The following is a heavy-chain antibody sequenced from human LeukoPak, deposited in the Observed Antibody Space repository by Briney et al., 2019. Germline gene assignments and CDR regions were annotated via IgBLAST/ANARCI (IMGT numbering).Heavy chain of an antibody. CDR3: TRLIGSGWYFDY. D-gene: IGHD3-10*01. J-gene: IGHJ4*02. Sequence: GESLKISCKGSTYSFSDYWIGWVRQMPGKGLEWVAIIYPGDSDTRHSPSFQGQVTISAEKSISTVYLQWSSLQASDTAMYYCTRLIGSGWYFDYWGQGTLVTVSS. CDR1: TYSFSDYW. V-gene: IGHV5-51*01. CDR2: IYPGDSDT.